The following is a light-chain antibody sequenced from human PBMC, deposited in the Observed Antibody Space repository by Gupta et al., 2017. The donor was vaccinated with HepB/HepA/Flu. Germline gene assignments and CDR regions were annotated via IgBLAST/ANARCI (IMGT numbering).Light chain of an antibody. J-gene: IGKJ4*01. Sequence: EIVLTQSPATLSLSPVERATLSCRASQSVSSYLAWYQQKPGQAPRLLIYDASNRATGIPARFSGSGSGTDFTLTISSLEPEDFAVYYCQQRSNGPPLTFGGGTKVEIK. V-gene: IGKV3-11*01. CDR2: DAS. CDR3: QQRSNGPPLT. CDR1: QSVSSY.